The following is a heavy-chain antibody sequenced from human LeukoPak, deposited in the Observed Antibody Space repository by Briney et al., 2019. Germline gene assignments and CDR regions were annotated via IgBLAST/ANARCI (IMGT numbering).Heavy chain of an antibody. V-gene: IGHV1-69*04. CDR3: ARDLDTAMAAMVN. J-gene: IGHJ4*02. CDR1: GGTFSSYA. Sequence: SVKVSCKASGGTFSSYAFSGVRQAPGQGLEWMGRIIIIHGISNYGQKFQGRVTITADKSTSTAYMELNSLRSEDTAVYYCARDLDTAMAAMVNWGQGTLVTVSS. D-gene: IGHD5-18*01. CDR2: IIIIHGIS.